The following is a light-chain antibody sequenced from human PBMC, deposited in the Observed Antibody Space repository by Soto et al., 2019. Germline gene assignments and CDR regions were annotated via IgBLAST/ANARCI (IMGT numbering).Light chain of an antibody. CDR3: QQYSDHWT. CDR1: QSISSY. CDR2: AAS. Sequence: DIQMTQSPSSLSASVGDRVTITCRASQSISSYLNWYQQKPGKAPKLLIYAASSLQSGVPSRFSGSGSGTDFTLTISSLQPDDVATYYCQQYSDHWTFGQGTKVDIK. J-gene: IGKJ1*01. V-gene: IGKV1-39*01.